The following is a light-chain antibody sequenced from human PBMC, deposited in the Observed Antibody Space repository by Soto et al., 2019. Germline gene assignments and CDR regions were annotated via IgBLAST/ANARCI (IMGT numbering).Light chain of an antibody. J-gene: IGLJ3*02. CDR2: EGT. Sequence: QSALTQPASVSGSPGQSITISCTGTSSDIGSYNLVSWYQQHPGKAPKVMIYEGTKRPSGVSSRFSGSKSGNTASLTISGLQAEDEADYYCSSYTTSTTLVVFGGGTKLTVL. V-gene: IGLV2-14*02. CDR3: SSYTTSTTLVV. CDR1: SSDIGSYNL.